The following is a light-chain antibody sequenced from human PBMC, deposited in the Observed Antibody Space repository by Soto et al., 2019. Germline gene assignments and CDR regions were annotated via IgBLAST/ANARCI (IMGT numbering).Light chain of an antibody. CDR2: DDN. CDR3: QVWDSSSGHEGV. CDR1: NIGSKS. J-gene: IGLJ3*02. V-gene: IGLV3-21*02. Sequence: SYELTQPPAVSVAPGQTARITCGGNNIGSKSVHWYQQMPGQAPVLVVYDDNDRPSGVPERLSGSNSGNTATLTISRVEAGDEADYYCQVWDSSSGHEGVFGGGTKVTVL.